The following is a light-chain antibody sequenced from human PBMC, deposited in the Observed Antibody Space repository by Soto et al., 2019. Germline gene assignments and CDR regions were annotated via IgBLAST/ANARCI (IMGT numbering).Light chain of an antibody. J-gene: IGKJ1*01. CDR1: ESVNSW. CDR3: QHYKTYPWT. Sequence: DIQMTQSPSTLSASVGDRVTITWRAIESVNSWVAWYQQKPGKAPKLLIYKASSLESGVPSRFSGSGSGTEFTLTISSLQPDDLASYYCQHYKTYPWTFGQGTKVDIK. CDR2: KAS. V-gene: IGKV1-5*03.